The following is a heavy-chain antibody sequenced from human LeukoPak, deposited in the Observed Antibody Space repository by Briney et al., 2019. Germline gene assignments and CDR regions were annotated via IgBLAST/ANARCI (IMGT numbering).Heavy chain of an antibody. Sequence: ASVKVSCKASGYTFTGYYMHWVRQAPGQGLEWMGWINPNSGGTNYAQKFQGRVTMTRDTSISTAYMELSSLRSEDTAVYYCAREYYYDSSGYYWFDPWGQGTLVTVSS. CDR3: AREYYYDSSGYYWFDP. CDR2: INPNSGGT. V-gene: IGHV1-2*02. J-gene: IGHJ5*02. D-gene: IGHD3-22*01. CDR1: GYTFTGYY.